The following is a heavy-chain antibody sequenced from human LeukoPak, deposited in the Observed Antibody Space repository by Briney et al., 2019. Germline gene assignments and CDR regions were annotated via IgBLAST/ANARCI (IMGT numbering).Heavy chain of an antibody. CDR2: IIPIFGTA. Sequence: ASVKVSCKASGGTFSSYAISWVLQAPGQGLEWMGGIIPIFGTANYAQKFQGRVTITADESTSTAYMELSSLRSEDTAVYYCARPRTIFGVYYFDYWGQGTLVTVSS. CDR3: ARPRTIFGVYYFDY. D-gene: IGHD3-3*01. CDR1: GGTFSSYA. J-gene: IGHJ4*02. V-gene: IGHV1-69*01.